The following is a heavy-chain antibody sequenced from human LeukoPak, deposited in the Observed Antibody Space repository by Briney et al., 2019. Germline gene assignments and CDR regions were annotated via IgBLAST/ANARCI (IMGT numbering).Heavy chain of an antibody. D-gene: IGHD1-26*01. CDR2: ISSSGSTI. V-gene: IGHV3-48*03. J-gene: IGHJ4*02. Sequence: GGSLRLSCAASGFTFSSYEMNWVRQAPGKGLEWVSYISSSGSTIYYADSVKGRFTISRDNAKNSLYLQMNSLRAEDTAVYYCARRRSGSCDYWGQGTLVTVSS. CDR3: ARRRSGSCDY. CDR1: GFTFSSYE.